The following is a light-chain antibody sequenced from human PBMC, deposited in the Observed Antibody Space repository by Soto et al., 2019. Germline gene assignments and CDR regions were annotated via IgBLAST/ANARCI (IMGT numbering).Light chain of an antibody. Sequence: AIQMTQSPSSLSASVGDRVTITCRASQGIKNDVAWYQQKPGKAPKLLIYAASSLQSGAPPSFSGSGSGTDFTLTISSLQPEDFATYYCLQDYNYPYTFGQGTKLEIK. CDR2: AAS. V-gene: IGKV1-6*01. J-gene: IGKJ2*01. CDR1: QGIKND. CDR3: LQDYNYPYT.